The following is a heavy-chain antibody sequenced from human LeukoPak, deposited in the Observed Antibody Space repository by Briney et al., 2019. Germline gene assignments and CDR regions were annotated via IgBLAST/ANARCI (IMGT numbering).Heavy chain of an antibody. V-gene: IGHV1-2*02. CDR3: AGVSAAAGTFDY. D-gene: IGHD6-13*01. Sequence: ASVKVSCKASGYTFTAYYMHWVRQAPGQGLEWMGWINPNSGGTNYAQKFQGRVTMTRDTSISTAYMELSRLRSDDTAVYYCAGVSAAAGTFDYWGQGTLVTVSS. J-gene: IGHJ4*02. CDR2: INPNSGGT. CDR1: GYTFTAYY.